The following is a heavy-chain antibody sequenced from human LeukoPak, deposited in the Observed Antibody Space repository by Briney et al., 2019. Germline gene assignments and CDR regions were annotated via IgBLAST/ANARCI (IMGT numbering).Heavy chain of an antibody. CDR2: ISYDGSNK. J-gene: IGHJ4*02. V-gene: IGHV3-30*04. CDR1: GFTFSSYA. D-gene: IGHD6-19*01. CDR3: ARGRAGGWYFFDY. Sequence: PGGSLRLSCAASGFTFSSYAMHWVRQAPGKGLEWVAVISYDGSNKYYADSVKGRFTISRDNAKNSLYLQMNSLRAEDTAVYYCARGRAGGWYFFDYWGQGTLVTVSS.